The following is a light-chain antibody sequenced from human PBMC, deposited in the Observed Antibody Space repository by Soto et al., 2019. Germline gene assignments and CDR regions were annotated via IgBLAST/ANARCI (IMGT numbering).Light chain of an antibody. CDR2: AAS. CDR1: QGIYKS. V-gene: IGKV1-27*01. Sequence: DVQMTQSPSSLSASVGDRVTLTCRASQGIYKSLAWYQQKPGKVPKLLIYAASTLQSGVPSRFSGSGSGTDFTLTISSLQHEYVASYYCQKYDSVPATFGQGTKVEVK. CDR3: QKYDSVPAT. J-gene: IGKJ1*01.